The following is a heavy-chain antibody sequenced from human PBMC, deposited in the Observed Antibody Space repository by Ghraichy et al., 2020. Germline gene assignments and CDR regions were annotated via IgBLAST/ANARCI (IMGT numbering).Heavy chain of an antibody. CDR2: IYTSGST. CDR1: GGSISSYY. J-gene: IGHJ2*01. Sequence: GSLSLTCTVSGGSISSYYWSWIRQPAGKGLEWIGRIYTSGSTNYNPSLKSRVTMSVDTSKNQFSLKLSSVTAADTAVYYCARVRRPYGDYYWYFDLWGRGTLVTVSS. CDR3: ARVRRPYGDYYWYFDL. D-gene: IGHD4-17*01. V-gene: IGHV4-4*07.